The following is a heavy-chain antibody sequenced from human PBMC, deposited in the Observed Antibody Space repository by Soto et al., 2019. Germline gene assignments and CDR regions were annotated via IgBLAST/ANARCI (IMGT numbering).Heavy chain of an antibody. Sequence: SETLSLTCTVSGGSISSYYWSWIRQPPGKGLEWIGYIYYSGSTNYNPSLKSRVTISVDTSKNQFSLKLSSVTAADTAVYYCARVTFLGAFDIWGQGTMVTVSS. CDR1: GGSISSYY. CDR3: ARVTFLGAFDI. V-gene: IGHV4-59*01. J-gene: IGHJ3*02. D-gene: IGHD3-16*01. CDR2: IYYSGST.